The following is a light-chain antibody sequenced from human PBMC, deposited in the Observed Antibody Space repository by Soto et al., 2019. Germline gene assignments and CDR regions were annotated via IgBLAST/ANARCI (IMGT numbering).Light chain of an antibody. CDR1: SSDVGSGNV. CDR3: CLHAGSDTYV. J-gene: IGLJ1*01. Sequence: QSVLTQPASVSGSPGQSITISCTGTSSDVGSGNVVSWYQHYPGKAPQLMIYEAFQRPSGVSSRFSGSKSGNTASLTISGLQAEDEADYYCCLHAGSDTYVFGTGTKVTVL. V-gene: IGLV2-23*01. CDR2: EAF.